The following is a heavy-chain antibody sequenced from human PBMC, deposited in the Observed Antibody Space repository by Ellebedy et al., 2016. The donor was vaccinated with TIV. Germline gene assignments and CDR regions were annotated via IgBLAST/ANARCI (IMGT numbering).Heavy chain of an antibody. Sequence: AASVKVSCKASGYTFTTYAIHWVRQAPGQGLEWMGWINGGNGNTKYSQKFQGRVTITRDTSASTASMELSSLRSEETAVYYCASARNYYDSSGYYQKSYGMDVWGQGTTVTVSS. CDR2: INGGNGNT. CDR3: ASARNYYDSSGYYQKSYGMDV. V-gene: IGHV1-3*01. J-gene: IGHJ6*02. D-gene: IGHD3-22*01. CDR1: GYTFTTYA.